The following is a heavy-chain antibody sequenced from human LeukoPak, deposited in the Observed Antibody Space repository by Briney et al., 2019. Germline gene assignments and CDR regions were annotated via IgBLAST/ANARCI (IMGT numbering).Heavy chain of an antibody. J-gene: IGHJ4*02. Sequence: PGGSLRLSCAASGFTFSNYAMNWVRQAPGKGLEWVSGISGSGGSTYYADSVKGRFTISRDNSKNTLYLQMNSLRAEDTAVYYCAKVEYYYDSSPTDYWGQGTLVTVSS. D-gene: IGHD3-22*01. V-gene: IGHV3-23*01. CDR2: ISGSGGST. CDR1: GFTFSNYA. CDR3: AKVEYYYDSSPTDY.